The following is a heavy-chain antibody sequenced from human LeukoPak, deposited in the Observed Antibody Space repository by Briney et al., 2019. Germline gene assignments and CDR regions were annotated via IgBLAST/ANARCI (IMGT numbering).Heavy chain of an antibody. D-gene: IGHD6-13*01. V-gene: IGHV3-30*03. CDR3: ARDTQSRSLDY. J-gene: IGHJ4*02. CDR2: ISYDGSNK. Sequence: AGGSLRLSCAASGFTFSSYGMHWVRQAPGKGLEWVAVISYDGSNKYYADSVQGRFTISRDNSKNTLYLQMNSLRAEDTAVYYCARDTQSRSLDYWGQGTLVTVSS. CDR1: GFTFSSYG.